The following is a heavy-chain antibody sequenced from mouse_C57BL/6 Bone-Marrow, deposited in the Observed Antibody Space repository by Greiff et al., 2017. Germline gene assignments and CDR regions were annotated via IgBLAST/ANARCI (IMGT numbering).Heavy chain of an antibody. CDR3: ARSHYYDYDVSLFAD. CDR1: GYTFTSYW. J-gene: IGHJ3*01. CDR2: IDPNGGGT. V-gene: IGHV1-72*01. Sequence: VQLLQPGAELVKPGASVKLSCKASGYTFTSYWMHWVQQRPGRGLEWIGRIDPNGGGTKYTEKIKRRATLSVDKPSSTAYMQLSSLTSEDSAVYDCARSHYYDYDVSLFADWGKGTLVTVSA. D-gene: IGHD2-4*01.